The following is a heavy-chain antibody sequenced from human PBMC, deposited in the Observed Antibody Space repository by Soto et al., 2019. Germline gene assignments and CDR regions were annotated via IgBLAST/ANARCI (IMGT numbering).Heavy chain of an antibody. CDR3: AREGPCGGDCYSEAYYYYGMDV. CDR1: GYTFTSYA. J-gene: IGHJ6*02. D-gene: IGHD2-21*02. V-gene: IGHV1-3*01. Sequence: QVQLVQSGAEVKKPGASVKVSCKASGYTFTSYAMHWVLQAPGQRLEWMGWINAGNGNTKYSQKFQGRVTITRDTSASTAYMELSSRRSEDTAVYYCAREGPCGGDCYSEAYYYYGMDVWGQGTTVTVSS. CDR2: INAGNGNT.